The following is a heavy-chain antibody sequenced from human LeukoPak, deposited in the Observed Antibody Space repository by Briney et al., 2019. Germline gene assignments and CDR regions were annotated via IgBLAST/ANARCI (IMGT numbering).Heavy chain of an antibody. V-gene: IGHV3-7*01. CDR1: GFTFSNYA. D-gene: IGHD6-19*01. CDR2: IKQDGSEK. J-gene: IGHJ6*02. CDR3: ARDHRSSGWYYYYGMDV. Sequence: GSLRLSCAASGFTFSNYAMSWVRQAPGKGLEWVANIKQDGSEKYYVDSVKGRFTISRDNAKSSLYLQMNSLRAEDTAVYYCARDHRSSGWYYYYGMDVWGQGTTVTVSS.